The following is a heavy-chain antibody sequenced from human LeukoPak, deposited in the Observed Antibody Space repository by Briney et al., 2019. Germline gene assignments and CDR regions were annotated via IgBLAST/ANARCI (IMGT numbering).Heavy chain of an antibody. CDR1: GYSISSGYY. CDR3: ARTTDYYYYYVDV. Sequence: PSETLSLTCTVSGYSISSGYYWGWIRQPPGKGLEWIGSIYFSGGTYYNPSLMSRVTISVDTSQNQFSLKLTSVTAADTAVYYCARTTDYYYYYVDVWGKGTTVTVSS. CDR2: IYFSGGT. J-gene: IGHJ6*03. V-gene: IGHV4-38-2*02. D-gene: IGHD4-17*01.